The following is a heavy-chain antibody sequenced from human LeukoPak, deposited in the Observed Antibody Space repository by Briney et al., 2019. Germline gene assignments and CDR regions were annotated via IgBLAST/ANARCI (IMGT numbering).Heavy chain of an antibody. D-gene: IGHD3-16*02. CDR2: IYYSGST. V-gene: IGHV4-39*01. CDR3: ARGPPYYDYVWGSYRPPVSFDY. J-gene: IGHJ4*02. Sequence: SETLSLTCTVSGGSISSSSYYWGWIRQPPGKGLEWIGSIYYSGSTYYNPSLKSRVTISVDTSKNQFSLKLSSVTAADTAVYYCARGPPYYDYVWGSYRPPVSFDYWGQGTLVTVSS. CDR1: GGSISSSSYY.